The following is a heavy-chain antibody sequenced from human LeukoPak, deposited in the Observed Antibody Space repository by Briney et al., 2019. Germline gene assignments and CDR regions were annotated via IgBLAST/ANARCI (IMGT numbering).Heavy chain of an antibody. CDR3: ARTTVVNFDY. J-gene: IGHJ4*02. V-gene: IGHV4-31*03. Sequence: SETLSLTCTVSGGSISSGGYYWSWIRQHPGKGLEWIGYIYYSGSTYYNPSLKSRVTISVDTSKNQFSLKLSSVTAADTAMYYCARTTVVNFDYWGQGTLVTVSS. CDR2: IYYSGST. D-gene: IGHD4-23*01. CDR1: GGSISSGGYY.